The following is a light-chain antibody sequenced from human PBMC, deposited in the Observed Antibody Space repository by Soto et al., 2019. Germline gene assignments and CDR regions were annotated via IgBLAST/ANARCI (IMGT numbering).Light chain of an antibody. V-gene: IGLV2-14*01. CDR3: SSYTSGSTYVV. J-gene: IGLJ2*01. CDR1: SSDIGGYRY. Sequence: QSALTQPASVSGSTGQSITISCTGSSSDIGGYRYVSWYQQYPGKAPKLIIYALIKRPSGVSNRFSGSKSANTASLTISGLQADDEADYYCSSYTSGSTYVVFGGGTKLTVL. CDR2: ALI.